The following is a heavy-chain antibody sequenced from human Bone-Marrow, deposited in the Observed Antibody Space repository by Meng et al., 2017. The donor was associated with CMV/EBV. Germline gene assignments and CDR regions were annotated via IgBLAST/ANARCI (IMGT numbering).Heavy chain of an antibody. D-gene: IGHD3-3*01. V-gene: IGHV2-5*01. Sequence: SGPTLVKPTQTLTLTCTFSGFSLSTSGLGVGWIRQLPGKALEWLALIYWNDDKRYSPSLKSRLTITKDTSKNQVVLTMTNMDPVDTATYYCAHKRATRITIFGVVIKGRDDAFDIWGQGTMVTVSS. CDR2: IYWNDDK. CDR1: GFSLSTSGLG. J-gene: IGHJ3*02. CDR3: AHKRATRITIFGVVIKGRDDAFDI.